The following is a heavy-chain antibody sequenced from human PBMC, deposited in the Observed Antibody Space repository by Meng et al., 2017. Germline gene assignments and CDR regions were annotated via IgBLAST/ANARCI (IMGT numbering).Heavy chain of an antibody. V-gene: IGHV3-30*04. CDR3: ARVTGYSSPPFDY. D-gene: IGHD6-19*01. CDR2: ISYDGSNK. Sequence: GEPLNSSCAASGFTFSSYAMHWVRQAPGKGLEWVIVISYDGSNKYYADSVKGRFTTSRDNSKNTLYLQMSSLRAEDTAVYYCARVTGYSSPPFDYWGQGTLVTVSS. J-gene: IGHJ4*02. CDR1: GFTFSSYA.